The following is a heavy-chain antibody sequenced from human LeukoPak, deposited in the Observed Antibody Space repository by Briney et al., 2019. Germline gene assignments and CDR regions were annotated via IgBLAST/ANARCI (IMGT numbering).Heavy chain of an antibody. J-gene: IGHJ4*02. CDR1: GFSFSSYS. CDR2: ISHSGSAE. D-gene: IGHD3-10*02. Sequence: PGGSLRLSCAASGFSFSSYSMNWARQAPGKGLEWISYISHSGSAEHYTDSVKGRFTISRDNAKNALYLQMNSLRAEDTAVYFCARDYVFAFDYWSQGTLVTVSS. CDR3: ARDYVFAFDY. V-gene: IGHV3-48*01.